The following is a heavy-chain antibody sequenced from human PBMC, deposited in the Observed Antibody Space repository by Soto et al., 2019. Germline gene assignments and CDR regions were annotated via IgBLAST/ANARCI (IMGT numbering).Heavy chain of an antibody. V-gene: IGHV1-69*02. CDR2: IIPILGIA. CDR1: GGTFSSYT. D-gene: IGHD1-26*01. CDR3: ERGPVVGVAY. Sequence: QVQLVQSGAEVKKPGSSVKVSCKASGGTFSSYTISWVRQAPGQGLEWMGRIIPILGIANYAQKFQGRVTITADKATSTAYMELSSLRSEDTAVYYCERGPVVGVAYWGQGTLVTVSS. J-gene: IGHJ4*02.